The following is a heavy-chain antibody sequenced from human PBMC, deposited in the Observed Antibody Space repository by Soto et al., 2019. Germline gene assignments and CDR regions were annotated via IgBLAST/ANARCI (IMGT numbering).Heavy chain of an antibody. D-gene: IGHD3-22*01. J-gene: IGHJ4*02. V-gene: IGHV4-4*02. CDR2: IYHSGSS. Sequence: PSETLSLTCAVSGGSISSNHWWTWVRQPPGKGLEWIGEIYHSGSSNYNPSLKSRITISVDKPKNQFSLNLSSVTAADTAVYDCVRKHYYDRRFDSWGQGTLVTVSS. CDR3: VRKHYYDRRFDS. CDR1: GGSISSNHW.